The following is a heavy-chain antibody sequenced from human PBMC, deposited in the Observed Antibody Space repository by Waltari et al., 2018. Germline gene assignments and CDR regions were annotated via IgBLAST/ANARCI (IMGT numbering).Heavy chain of an antibody. D-gene: IGHD6-6*01. J-gene: IGHJ6*02. V-gene: IGHV1-69*01. Sequence: GQGLEWMGGIIPIFGTANYAQKFQGRVTITADESTSTAYMELSSLRSEDTAVYYCARGETARPPWDYYYYGMDVWGQGTTVTVSS. CDR3: ARGETARPPWDYYYYGMDV. CDR2: IIPIFGTA.